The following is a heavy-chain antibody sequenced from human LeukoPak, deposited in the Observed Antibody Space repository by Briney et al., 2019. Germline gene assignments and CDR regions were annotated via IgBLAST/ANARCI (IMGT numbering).Heavy chain of an antibody. J-gene: IGHJ4*02. D-gene: IGHD3-22*01. V-gene: IGHV1-46*01. Sequence: ASVKVFCKASGYTFTSSYMHWVRQAPGQGLEWMGVINPSGGSTSYAQKFQGRVTMTRDTSTSTVYMELSSLRSEDTAVYYCARDVISYYYDSTGSPIGSHFDYRGQGTLVTVSS. CDR2: INPSGGST. CDR3: ARDVISYYYDSTGSPIGSHFDY. CDR1: GYTFTSSY.